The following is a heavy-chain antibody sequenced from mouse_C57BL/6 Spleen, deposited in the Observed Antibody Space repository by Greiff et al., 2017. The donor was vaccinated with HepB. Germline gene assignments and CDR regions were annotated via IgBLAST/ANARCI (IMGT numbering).Heavy chain of an antibody. J-gene: IGHJ2*01. D-gene: IGHD2-12*01. Sequence: DVHLVESGGGLVQPGGSLKLSCAASGFTFSDYYMYWVRQTPEKRLEWVAYISNGGGSTYYPDTVKGRFTISRDNAKNTLYLQMSRLKSEDTAMYYCARGAYYSHLYFDYWGQGTTLTVSS. CDR3: ARGAYYSHLYFDY. CDR1: GFTFSDYY. CDR2: ISNGGGST. V-gene: IGHV5-12*01.